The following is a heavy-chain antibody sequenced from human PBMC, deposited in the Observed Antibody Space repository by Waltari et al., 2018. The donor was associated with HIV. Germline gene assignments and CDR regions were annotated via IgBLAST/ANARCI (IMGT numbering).Heavy chain of an antibody. J-gene: IGHJ4*02. V-gene: IGHV1-69*02. CDR3: ASARETMGVDLDF. CDR2: IIPRAEKA. Sequence: QVLLVQSGDEVRTPGTSVKVSCRASGGPLHSHRIPWVHQAPGQGLEWMGRIIPRAEKANSAQKFQGRVTITADKATSTAYMQLNSLRSDDTAVYYCASARETMGVDLDFWGQGTLVTVSS. CDR1: GGPLHSHR. D-gene: IGHD3-10*01.